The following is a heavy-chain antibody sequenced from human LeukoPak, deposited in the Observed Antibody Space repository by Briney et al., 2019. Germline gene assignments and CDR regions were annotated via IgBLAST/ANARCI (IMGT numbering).Heavy chain of an antibody. D-gene: IGHD4-23*01. J-gene: IGHJ4*02. Sequence: SQTLSLTCAVSGGSISSGGYSWSWIRQPPGKGLEWIGYIYHSGSTYYNPSLKSRVTISVDRSKNQFSLKLSSVTAADTAVYYCARGTLAVDTSHYFDYWGQGTLVTVSS. CDR3: ARGTLAVDTSHYFDY. CDR2: IYHSGST. V-gene: IGHV4-30-2*01. CDR1: GGSISSGGYS.